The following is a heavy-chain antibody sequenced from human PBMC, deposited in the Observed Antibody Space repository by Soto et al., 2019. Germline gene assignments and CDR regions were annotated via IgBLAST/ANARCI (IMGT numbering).Heavy chain of an antibody. Sequence: QVQLQESGPGLVKPSGTLSLTCAVSGGSFTSNNWWTWVRQPPGQGLEWIGEIYRTGSTNYNPSLKSRVTISLAKSENQFSLTVTSLTAADTAVYYCASRDPGTSVDYWGQGTLVTVSS. J-gene: IGHJ4*02. CDR2: IYRTGST. CDR3: ASRDPGTSVDY. D-gene: IGHD1-7*01. V-gene: IGHV4-4*02. CDR1: GGSFTSNNW.